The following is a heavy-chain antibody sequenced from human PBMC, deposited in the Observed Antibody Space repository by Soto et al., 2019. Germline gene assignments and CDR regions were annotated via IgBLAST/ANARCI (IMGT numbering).Heavy chain of an antibody. D-gene: IGHD2-2*01. CDR2: IIPILGIA. V-gene: IGHV1-69*02. CDR1: GGTFSSYT. J-gene: IGHJ3*02. Sequence: GASVEVSCKASGGTFSSYTISWVRQAPGQRLEWKGRIIPILGIANYAQKFQGRVTITADKSTSTAYMELSSLRSEDTAVYYCARGGGGVVVPAAMTAFDIWGQGTMVTVSS. CDR3: ARGGGGVVVPAAMTAFDI.